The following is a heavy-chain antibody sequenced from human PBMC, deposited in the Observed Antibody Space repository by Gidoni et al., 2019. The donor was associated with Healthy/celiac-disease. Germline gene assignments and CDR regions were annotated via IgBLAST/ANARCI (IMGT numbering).Heavy chain of an antibody. CDR2: ISWNSVSI. Sequence: EVQLVESGGGLVQPGRCLRLSCAASGCTFADDAMHWVRHAPGEGLGWVSGISWNSVSIGYAYSVKGRFTISRDTAKNSRSLQMNSLRAEDTAVYYCAKDFGVYGSGRYPPYNGMDVWGQGTTVTVSS. J-gene: IGHJ6*02. V-gene: IGHV3-9*01. CDR3: AKDFGVYGSGRYPPYNGMDV. D-gene: IGHD3-10*01. CDR1: GCTFADDA.